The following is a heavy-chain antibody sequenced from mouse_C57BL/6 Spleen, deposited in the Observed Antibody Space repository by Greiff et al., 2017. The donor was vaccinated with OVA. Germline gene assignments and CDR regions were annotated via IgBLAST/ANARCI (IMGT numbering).Heavy chain of an antibody. D-gene: IGHD1-1*01. V-gene: IGHV1-52*01. CDR1: GYTFTIYW. J-gene: IGHJ2*01. CDR3: ARDYGSSAFFDY. CDR2: IDPSDSET. Sequence: QVHVKQPGAELVRPGSSVKLSCKASGYTFTIYWMHWVKQRPIQGLEWIGNIDPSDSETHYNQKFKDKATLTVDKSSSTAYMQLSSLTSEDSAVYYCARDYGSSAFFDYWGQGTTLTVSS.